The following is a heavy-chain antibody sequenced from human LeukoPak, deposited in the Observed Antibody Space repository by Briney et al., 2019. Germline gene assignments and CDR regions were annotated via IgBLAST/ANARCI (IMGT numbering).Heavy chain of an antibody. CDR1: GYTFTGYY. V-gene: IGHV1-2*02. D-gene: IGHD3-10*01. CDR2: INPNSGGT. CDR3: ARDQGGSGSSNFDY. Sequence: SVKVSCKASGYTFTGYYMHWVRQAHGQGLEWMGWINPNSGGTNYAQKFQGRVTMTRDTSISTAYMELSRLRSDDTAVYYCARDQGGSGSSNFDYWGQGTLVTVSS. J-gene: IGHJ4*02.